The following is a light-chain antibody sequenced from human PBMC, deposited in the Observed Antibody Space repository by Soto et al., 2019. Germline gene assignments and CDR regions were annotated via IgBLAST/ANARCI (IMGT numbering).Light chain of an antibody. CDR3: HQSSLWPFP. V-gene: IGKV3-11*01. CDR1: QSVSSY. J-gene: IGKJ3*01. CDR2: DAS. Sequence: EIVLTQSPATLSLSPGERATLSCRASQSVSSYLAWYQQKPGQAPRLLIYDASNRATGIPARFSGSGSGTDFTLTISSLEPEDFSVYYCHQSSLWPFPLRPGTKLNIK.